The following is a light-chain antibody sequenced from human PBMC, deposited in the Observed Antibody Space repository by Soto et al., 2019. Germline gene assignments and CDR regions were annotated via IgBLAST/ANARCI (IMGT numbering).Light chain of an antibody. CDR1: QSLGNS. Sequence: EIVMTQSPATLSVSPGERATLSCRASQSLGNSLAWYQQKPGQAPRLLIYGASTRATGIPTRFSGSGYETEFTLTISSLQSEDSAVYYCHQYNSWLYTLGQGTNLEIK. V-gene: IGKV3-15*01. CDR2: GAS. CDR3: HQYNSWLYT. J-gene: IGKJ2*01.